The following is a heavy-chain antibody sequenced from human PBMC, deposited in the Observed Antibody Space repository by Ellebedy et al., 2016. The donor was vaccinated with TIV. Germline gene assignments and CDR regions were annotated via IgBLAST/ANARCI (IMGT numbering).Heavy chain of an antibody. CDR1: GFAFSTYP. D-gene: IGHD6-13*01. CDR3: AKHALAAGDGNWFDP. CDR2: ISGGGGST. J-gene: IGHJ5*02. V-gene: IGHV3-23*01. Sequence: PGGSLRLSCAASGFAFSTYPMSWVRQAPGKGLEWVSSISGGGGSTYYADSVKGRFTISRDNSKNTLYLQMNSLRAEDTAVYYCAKHALAAGDGNWFDPWGQGILVTVSS.